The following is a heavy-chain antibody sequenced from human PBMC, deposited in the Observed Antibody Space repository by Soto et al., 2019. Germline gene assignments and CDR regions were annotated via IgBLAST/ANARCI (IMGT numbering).Heavy chain of an antibody. CDR1: GGSISSYY. D-gene: IGHD2-15*01. Sequence: SETLSLTCTVSGGSISSYYWSWIRQPPGKGLEWIGYIYYSGSTNYNPSLKSRVTISVDTSKNQFSLKLSSVTAADTAVYYCARGGGIVVAVAAKRVRTYDAFDIWGQGTMVTVSS. V-gene: IGHV4-59*01. CDR3: ARGGGIVVAVAAKRVRTYDAFDI. CDR2: IYYSGST. J-gene: IGHJ3*02.